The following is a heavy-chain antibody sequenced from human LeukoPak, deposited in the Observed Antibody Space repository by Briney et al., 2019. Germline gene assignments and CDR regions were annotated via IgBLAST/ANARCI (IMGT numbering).Heavy chain of an antibody. V-gene: IGHV3-53*01. CDR2: IYSGGST. Sequence: GGSLRLSCAASGFTVSSNYMSWVRQARGKGLEWVSVIYSGGSTYYADSVKGRFTISRDNSKNTLYLQMNSLRAEDTAVYYCARRYCSSTSCLYYWGQGTLVTVSS. CDR3: ARRYCSSTSCLYY. J-gene: IGHJ4*02. D-gene: IGHD2-2*01. CDR1: GFTVSSNY.